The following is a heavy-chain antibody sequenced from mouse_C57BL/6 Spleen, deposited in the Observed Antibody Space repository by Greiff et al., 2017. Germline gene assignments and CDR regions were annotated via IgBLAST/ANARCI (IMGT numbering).Heavy chain of an antibody. CDR1: GYTFTDYE. J-gene: IGHJ2*01. D-gene: IGHD3-2*02. CDR2: IDPETGGT. CDR3: TREGQTAQDY. Sequence: QVHVKQSGAELVRPGASVTLSCKASGYTFTDYEMHWVKQTPVHGLEWIGAIDPETGGTAYNQKFKGKAILTADKSSSTAYMELRSLTSEDYAVYYCTREGQTAQDYWGQGTTLTVSS. V-gene: IGHV1-15*01.